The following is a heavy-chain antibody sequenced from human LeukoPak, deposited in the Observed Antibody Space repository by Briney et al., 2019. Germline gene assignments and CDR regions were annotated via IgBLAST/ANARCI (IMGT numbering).Heavy chain of an antibody. D-gene: IGHD2-15*01. J-gene: IGHJ4*02. CDR3: AKGSHYPYYFDY. V-gene: IGHV3-30*02. Sequence: PGGSLRLSCAASGFTFSSYGMHWVRQAPGKGLEWVAFIRYDGSNKYYADSVKGRFTVSRDNSKNTLYLQMNSLRDEDTAVYYCAKGSHYPYYFDYWGQGTLVTVSS. CDR1: GFTFSSYG. CDR2: IRYDGSNK.